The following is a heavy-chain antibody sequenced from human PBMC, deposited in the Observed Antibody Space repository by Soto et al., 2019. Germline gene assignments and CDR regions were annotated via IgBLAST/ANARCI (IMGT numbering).Heavy chain of an antibody. CDR2: IYVTGAV. Sequence: PSETLSLTCSVSCAALNSGNYYWSWIRQVPGKGLEWIGHIYVTGAVDYNPSLRDRITISQDTSERQFSLNLRLVTAADTAVYYCARLRIATNNYKWFDPWGQGTLVTAPQ. CDR3: ARLRIATNNYKWFDP. D-gene: IGHD2-21*01. CDR1: CAALNSGNYY. J-gene: IGHJ5*02. V-gene: IGHV4-31*03.